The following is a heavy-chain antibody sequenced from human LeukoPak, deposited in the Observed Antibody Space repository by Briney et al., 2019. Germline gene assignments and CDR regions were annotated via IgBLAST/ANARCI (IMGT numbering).Heavy chain of an antibody. J-gene: IGHJ4*02. CDR2: ISSSGRTI. CDR1: GFTLRSYE. Sequence: GGSLRLSCAASGFTLRSYEMNWVRRAPGKGLEGVSYISSSGRTIYYADSVKGRFTISRDNAKNSLFLQMNSLSAEDTALYYCARFGYGGQVAYWGQGTLVTVSS. V-gene: IGHV3-48*03. CDR3: ARFGYGGQVAY. D-gene: IGHD4-23*01.